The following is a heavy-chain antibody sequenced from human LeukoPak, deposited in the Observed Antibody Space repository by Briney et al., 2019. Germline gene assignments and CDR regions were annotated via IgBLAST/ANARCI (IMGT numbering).Heavy chain of an antibody. CDR3: AKLVDSSGYYSYDAFDI. CDR1: GFTFSSYG. V-gene: IGHV3-30*18. J-gene: IGHJ3*02. CDR2: ISYDGSNK. Sequence: GGSLRLSCAASGFTFSSYGMHWVRQAPGKGLEWVAVISYDGSNKYYADSVKGRFTISGDNSKNTLYLQMNSLRAEDTAVYYCAKLVDSSGYYSYDAFDIWGQGTMVTVSS. D-gene: IGHD3-22*01.